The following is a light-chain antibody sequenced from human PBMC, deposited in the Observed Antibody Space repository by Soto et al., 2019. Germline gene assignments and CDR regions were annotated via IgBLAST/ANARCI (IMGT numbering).Light chain of an antibody. CDR3: SSYTSSSTLYV. V-gene: IGLV2-14*01. CDR2: EVS. J-gene: IGLJ1*01. CDR1: SSDVGGYNY. Sequence: QSVLAQPASVSGSPGQSITISRTRTSSDVGGYNYVSWYQQHPGKAPKLMIYEVSNRPSGVSNRYSGSKSGNTVSLTISGLQAEDEADYYCSSYTSSSTLYVFGTGTKVTV.